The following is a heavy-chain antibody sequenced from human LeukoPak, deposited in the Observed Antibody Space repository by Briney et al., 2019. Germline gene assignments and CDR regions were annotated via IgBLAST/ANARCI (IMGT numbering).Heavy chain of an antibody. D-gene: IGHD3-3*01. CDR2: IYYSGST. CDR3: ARHVVDPGGSGLQYDFWSGYSTTSFDY. J-gene: IGHJ4*02. Sequence: SETLSLTCTVSGGSISSSSYYWGWIRQPPGKGLEWIGSIYYSGSTYYNPSLKSRVTISVDTSKNQFSLKLSSVIAADTAVYYCARHVVDPGGSGLQYDFWSGYSTTSFDYWGQGTLATVSS. V-gene: IGHV4-39*01. CDR1: GGSISSSSYY.